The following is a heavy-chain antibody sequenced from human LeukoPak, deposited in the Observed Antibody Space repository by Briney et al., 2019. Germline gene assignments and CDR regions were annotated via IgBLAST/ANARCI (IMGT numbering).Heavy chain of an antibody. Sequence: PGGSLRLSCAASGFTFSGYAMSWVRQAPGKGLEWVSVIYSGGSTYYADSVKGRFTISRDNSKNTLYLQMNSLRAEDTAVYYCARDRGYYYDSSGYYSHWGQGTLVTVSS. J-gene: IGHJ4*02. V-gene: IGHV3-66*01. D-gene: IGHD3-22*01. CDR3: ARDRGYYYDSSGYYSH. CDR1: GFTFSGYA. CDR2: IYSGGST.